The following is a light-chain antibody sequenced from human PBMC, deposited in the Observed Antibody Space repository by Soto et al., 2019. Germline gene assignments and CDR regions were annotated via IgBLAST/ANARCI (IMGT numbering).Light chain of an antibody. CDR2: DAS. J-gene: IGKJ2*01. CDR3: QEYDSYSST. CDR1: QRISNY. V-gene: IGKV1-5*01. Sequence: DIQMTQSPSTLSASVGDRVTITCRASQRISNYLAWYQQKPGTAPKVLIYDASSFESGVPLRFSGSGSGTEFTLTISSLQPDDFGTYYCQEYDSYSSTFGQGTKLQIK.